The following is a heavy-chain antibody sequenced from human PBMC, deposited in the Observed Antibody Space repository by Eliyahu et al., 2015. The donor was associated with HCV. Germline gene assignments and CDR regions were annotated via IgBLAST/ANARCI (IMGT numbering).Heavy chain of an antibody. CDR2: IYHSGST. D-gene: IGHD5-12*01. Sequence: QLQLQESGSGLVKPSQTLSLTCAVSGGSXSSGGYSWSWIRQPPGKGLEWIGYIYHSGSTYYNPSLKSRVTISVDRSKNQFSLKLSSVTAADTAVYYCARVVEGYGTYYYMDVWGKGTTVTVSS. CDR1: GGSXSSGGYS. J-gene: IGHJ6*03. CDR3: ARVVEGYGTYYYMDV. V-gene: IGHV4-30-2*01.